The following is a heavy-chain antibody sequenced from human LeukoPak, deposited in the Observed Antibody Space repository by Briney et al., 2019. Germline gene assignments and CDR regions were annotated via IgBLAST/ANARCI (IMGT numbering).Heavy chain of an antibody. V-gene: IGHV4-38-2*02. J-gene: IGHJ4*02. Sequence: SETLSLTCTVSGYSISSGYYWAWIRQPPGKGLQWIGNIYHSGNTYYNPSLKSRVSISVDTSKNQFSLRLTSVTAADTAVYYCARGSFSWYYWGQGTLVTVSS. CDR2: IYHSGNT. CDR1: GYSISSGYY. CDR3: ARGSFSWYY. D-gene: IGHD6-13*01.